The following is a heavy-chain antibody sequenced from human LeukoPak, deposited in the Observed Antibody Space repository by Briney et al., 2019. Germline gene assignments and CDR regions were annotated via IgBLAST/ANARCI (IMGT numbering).Heavy chain of an antibody. Sequence: SVKVSCKASGFTFTSSAMQWVRQARGQRLEWILWIVVGSGNTNYAQKFQERVTITRDMSTSTAYMELSSLRSEDTAVYYCAAGWVCSGGSCYYYFDYWGQGALVTVSS. V-gene: IGHV1-58*02. CDR1: GFTFTSSA. D-gene: IGHD2-15*01. CDR3: AAGWVCSGGSCYYYFDY. CDR2: IVVGSGNT. J-gene: IGHJ4*02.